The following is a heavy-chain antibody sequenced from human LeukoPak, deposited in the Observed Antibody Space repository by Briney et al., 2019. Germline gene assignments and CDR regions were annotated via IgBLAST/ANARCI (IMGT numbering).Heavy chain of an antibody. CDR2: IKRDGSAI. Sequence: GGSLRLSCAASGFIFWMTWVRQAPGKGLEWVANIKRDGSAINYVDSVKGRFTISRDLSKNTLFLQINSLRPEDTAVYYCSKDRGVFGVAYSLDYWGQGTLVTVSS. V-gene: IGHV3-7*01. D-gene: IGHD3-3*01. CDR3: SKDRGVFGVAYSLDY. J-gene: IGHJ4*02. CDR1: GFIFW.